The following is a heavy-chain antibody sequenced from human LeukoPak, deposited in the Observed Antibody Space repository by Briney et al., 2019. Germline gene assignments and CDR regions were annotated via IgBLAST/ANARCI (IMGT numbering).Heavy chain of an antibody. CDR3: ARDRWTSCSTTNCPLIDF. J-gene: IGHJ4*02. V-gene: IGHV3-30*02. D-gene: IGHD2-2*01. CDR1: GFTFSLYG. CDR2: IRFDGNSK. Sequence: GGSLRLPCAASGFTFSLYGIHWVRQAPGKGLQWLSFIRFDGNSKYYADSVKGRFTISRDNSRNTLYLQMNNLREEDTAVYYCARDRWTSCSTTNCPLIDFWGQGTLVTVSS.